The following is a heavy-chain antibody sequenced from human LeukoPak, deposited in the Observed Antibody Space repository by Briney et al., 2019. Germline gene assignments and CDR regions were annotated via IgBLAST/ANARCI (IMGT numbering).Heavy chain of an antibody. J-gene: IGHJ6*02. D-gene: IGHD2-15*01. CDR2: ISFDGNII. CDR3: ARDLGYCSGGSCYSDYYYAMDV. Sequence: PGGSLRLSCAASGFTFNSYAMHWVRQAPGKGLEWVALISFDGNIIYYTDSVKGRFTISRDNSNNTLFLHMNSLKTEDTAVYYCARDLGYCSGGSCYSDYYYAMDVWGQGTTVTVSS. CDR1: GFTFNSYA. V-gene: IGHV3-30*04.